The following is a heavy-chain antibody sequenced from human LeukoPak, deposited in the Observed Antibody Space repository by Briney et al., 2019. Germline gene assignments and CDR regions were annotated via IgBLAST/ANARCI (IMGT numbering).Heavy chain of an antibody. CDR1: GYTFTTYG. V-gene: IGHV1-18*04. CDR2: ISAYNGNT. Sequence: ASVKVSCKASGYTFTTYGISWVRQAPGQGLEWMGWISAYNGNTNYAQKLQGRVTMTPDTSTSTAYMELRSLRSGDTAVYYCARGPPRGSSTSCFDYWGQGTLVTVSS. J-gene: IGHJ4*02. D-gene: IGHD2-2*01. CDR3: ARGPPRGSSTSCFDY.